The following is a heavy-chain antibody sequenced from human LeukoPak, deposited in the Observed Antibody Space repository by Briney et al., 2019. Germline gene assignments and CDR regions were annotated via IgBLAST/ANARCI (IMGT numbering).Heavy chain of an antibody. Sequence: ASVKVSCKASGYTFTAYYMHWVRQAPGQGLEWMGWVYADSGQPTFAQGFAGRFVFSLDTSVNTTYLQINNLQTEDTATYYCAREVLRLDYWGQGTPVTVSS. V-gene: IGHV7-4-1*02. J-gene: IGHJ4*02. CDR2: VYADSGQP. CDR3: AREVLRLDY. CDR1: GYTFTAYY.